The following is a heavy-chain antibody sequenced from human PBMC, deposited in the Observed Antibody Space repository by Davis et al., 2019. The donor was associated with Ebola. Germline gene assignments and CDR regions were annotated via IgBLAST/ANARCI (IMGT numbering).Heavy chain of an antibody. CDR1: GFTFSSYW. Sequence: GESLKISCAASGFTFSSYWMSWVRQAPGKGLEWVANIKQDGREKYYVDSVKGRFTISRDNAKNSLYLQMNSLRAEDTAVYYCARVGVWPFGGVIKDWGQGTLVTVSS. D-gene: IGHD3-16*01. CDR2: IKQDGREK. V-gene: IGHV3-7*01. J-gene: IGHJ4*02. CDR3: ARVGVWPFGGVIKD.